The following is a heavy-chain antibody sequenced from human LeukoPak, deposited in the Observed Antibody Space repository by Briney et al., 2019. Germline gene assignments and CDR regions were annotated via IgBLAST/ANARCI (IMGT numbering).Heavy chain of an antibody. CDR2: ISYSGST. D-gene: IGHD4-17*01. CDR1: GASISRTTYY. J-gene: IGHJ3*02. Sequence: SETLSLTCTVSGASISRTTYYWGWIRQPPGMGLGRIGSISYSGSTYYNSSLKSRVTISSDTSRNQFSLRLSSVTAADTAVYYCARQTTVTTSGGDAFDIWGQGTMVTVSS. CDR3: ARQTTVTTSGGDAFDI. V-gene: IGHV4-39*01.